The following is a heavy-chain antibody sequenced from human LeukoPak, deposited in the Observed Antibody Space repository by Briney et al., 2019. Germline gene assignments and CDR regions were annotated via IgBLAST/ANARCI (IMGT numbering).Heavy chain of an antibody. CDR2: INHSGST. D-gene: IGHD5-24*01. CDR1: GGSFSGYY. CDR3: ARRQRWLQFWYFDY. Sequence: SETLSLTCAVYGGSFSGYYWSWIRQPPGKGLEWIGEINHSGSTNYNPSLKSRVTISVDTSKNQFSLKLSSVTAADTAVYYCARRQRWLQFWYFDYWGQGTLVTVSS. V-gene: IGHV4-34*01. J-gene: IGHJ4*02.